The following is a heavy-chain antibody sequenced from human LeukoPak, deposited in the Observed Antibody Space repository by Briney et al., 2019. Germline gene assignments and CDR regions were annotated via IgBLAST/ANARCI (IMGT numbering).Heavy chain of an antibody. V-gene: IGHV3-74*03. Sequence: PGGSLRLSCAASGFTFSGTWMHWVRQAPGKGLVWVSHINSDGSSTTYTDSVKGRFTISRDNAKNTVYLQMNSLRAEDTAVYYCARDSIVESTKVGSFDYWGQGTLVTVSS. CDR2: INSDGSST. CDR3: ARDSIVESTKVGSFDY. CDR1: GFTFSGTW. J-gene: IGHJ4*02. D-gene: IGHD1-26*01.